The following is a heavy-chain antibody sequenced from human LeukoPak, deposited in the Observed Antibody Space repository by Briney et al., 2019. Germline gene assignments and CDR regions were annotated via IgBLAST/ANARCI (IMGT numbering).Heavy chain of an antibody. CDR3: ARDFVVVVPAAYKRDYYYYYYMDV. J-gene: IGHJ6*03. V-gene: IGHV4-61*02. CDR2: IYTGGST. CDR1: GGSISSGSYY. D-gene: IGHD2-2*01. Sequence: KPSQTLSLTCTVSGGSISSGSYYWSWIRQPAGKGLEWIGRIYTGGSTNYNPSLKSRVTISVDTSKNQFSLKLSSVTAADTAVYYCARDFVVVVPAAYKRDYYYYYYMDVWGKGTTVTVSS.